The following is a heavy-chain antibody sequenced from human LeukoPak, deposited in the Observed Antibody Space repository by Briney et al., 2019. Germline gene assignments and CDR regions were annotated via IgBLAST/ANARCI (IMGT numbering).Heavy chain of an antibody. Sequence: ASVKVSCKASGYTFTSYYMHWVRQAPGQGLEWMGIINPSGGSTSYAQKFQGRVTMTRDTSTSTVYMELSSLRSEDTAVYYCARDKYVWGSYPSGWFDPWGQGTLLTVSS. CDR3: ARDKYVWGSYPSGWFDP. V-gene: IGHV1-46*01. CDR2: INPSGGST. D-gene: IGHD3-16*02. J-gene: IGHJ5*02. CDR1: GYTFTSYY.